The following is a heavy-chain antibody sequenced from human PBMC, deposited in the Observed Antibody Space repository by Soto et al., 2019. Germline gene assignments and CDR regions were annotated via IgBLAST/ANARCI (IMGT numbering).Heavy chain of an antibody. CDR1: GYTFTNFG. V-gene: IGHV1-18*01. D-gene: IGHD2-2*01. J-gene: IGHJ5*02. Sequence: ASVKVSCKASGYTFTNFGVTWVRRAPGQGLEWMGWISAYTDTPNYAQKFQGGVTMTIDTSTSTAYMDLRSLTSDDTAVYYCARLIPGVEAWFDPWGQGTLVT. CDR2: ISAYTDTP. CDR3: ARLIPGVEAWFDP.